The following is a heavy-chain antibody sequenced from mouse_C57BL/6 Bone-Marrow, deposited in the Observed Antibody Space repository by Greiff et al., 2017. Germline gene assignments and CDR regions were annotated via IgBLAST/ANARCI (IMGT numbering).Heavy chain of an antibody. J-gene: IGHJ2*01. CDR3: AGGDGYDPLFDY. V-gene: IGHV1-54*01. CDR2: FNPGSGGT. CDR1: GYAFTNYL. D-gene: IGHD2-2*01. Sequence: QVQLQQSGAELVRPGTSVKVSCKASGYAFTNYLIEWVKQRPGQGLEWIGVFNPGSGGTNYNEKFKGKATLTADKSSSTAYMQLSSLTSEDSAVYYCAGGDGYDPLFDYWGQGTTLTVSS.